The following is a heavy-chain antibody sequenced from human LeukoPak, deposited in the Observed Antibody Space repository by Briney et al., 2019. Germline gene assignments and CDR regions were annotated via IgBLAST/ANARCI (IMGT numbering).Heavy chain of an antibody. Sequence: GGSLRLSCAASGFSFSNYGMNWVRQAPGKGLEWVSGIIGSGGTTYYADSVKGRFTISRDNSKNSLYLQMNSLRAEDTAVYYCARALIGYYFDYWGQGTLVTVSS. D-gene: IGHD2-8*01. V-gene: IGHV3-23*01. J-gene: IGHJ4*02. CDR2: IIGSGGTT. CDR3: ARALIGYYFDY. CDR1: GFSFSNYG.